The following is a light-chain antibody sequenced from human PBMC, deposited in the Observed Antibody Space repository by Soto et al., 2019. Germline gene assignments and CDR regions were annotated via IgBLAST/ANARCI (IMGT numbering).Light chain of an antibody. CDR2: AAS. CDR3: QNYDWAPPAGA. J-gene: IGKJ4*01. Sequence: DFQITQSPSSLSASVGDRVTITCRASQGINNHLAWFQQKPGKVPKVLIYAASTLQSGVPSRFSGSGSGTDFTLTSSCLQPEDVATYYCQNYDWAPPAGAFGGGNKVEIK. V-gene: IGKV1-27*01. CDR1: QGINNH.